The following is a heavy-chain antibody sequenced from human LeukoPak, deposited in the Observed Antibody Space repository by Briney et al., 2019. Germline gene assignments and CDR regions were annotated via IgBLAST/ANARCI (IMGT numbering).Heavy chain of an antibody. D-gene: IGHD3-16*01. CDR3: ARDLGGDFDY. CDR2: IIPIFGIA. Sequence: SVKVSCKASGGTFSSYAISWVRQAPGQGLEWMGRIIPIFGIANYAQKFQGRVTIAADKSTSTAYMELSSLRSEDTAVYYCARDLGGDFDYWGQGTLVTVSS. CDR1: GGTFSSYA. V-gene: IGHV1-69*04. J-gene: IGHJ4*02.